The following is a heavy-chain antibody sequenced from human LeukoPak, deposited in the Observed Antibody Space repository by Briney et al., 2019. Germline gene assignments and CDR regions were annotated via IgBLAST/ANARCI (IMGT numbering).Heavy chain of an antibody. V-gene: IGHV4-59*08. CDR1: GGSISSYF. Sequence: SETLSLTCTVSGGSISSYFWSWIRQPPGKALEWIGYIYYSGSTNYNPSLKSRVTISVDTSKNQFSLKLSSETAADTAVYYCARRGCSAGSCYLGVWGQGILVTVSS. CDR2: IYYSGST. D-gene: IGHD2-15*01. CDR3: ARRGCSAGSCYLGV. J-gene: IGHJ4*02.